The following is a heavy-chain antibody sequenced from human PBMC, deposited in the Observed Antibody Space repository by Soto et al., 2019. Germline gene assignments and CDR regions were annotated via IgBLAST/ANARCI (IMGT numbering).Heavy chain of an antibody. V-gene: IGHV3-23*01. J-gene: IGHJ6*03. CDR3: EKALRPSLNFFYYMDV. CDR1: GFTFGSYA. Sequence: EVQLLESGGNLVEPGGSLRLSCVVSGFTFGSYAMSWVRQAPEKGPEWVAILGGDGFTTYYADSVRGRFTISGDKSKSTLFLQMNSLRADDTGVYYCEKALRPSLNFFYYMDVWGRGTSVIVSS. CDR2: LGGDGFTT. D-gene: IGHD2-2*01.